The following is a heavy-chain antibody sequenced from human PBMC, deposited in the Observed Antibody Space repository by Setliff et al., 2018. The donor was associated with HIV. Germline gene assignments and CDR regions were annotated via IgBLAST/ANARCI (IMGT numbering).Heavy chain of an antibody. CDR3: ARTWLHYGADIPRFDP. J-gene: IGHJ5*02. V-gene: IGHV4-59*11. Sequence: PSETLSLTCAVSGVSISSQYWSWIRQPPGKGLEWIGFIYYNVNNNYNPSLKSRVSISVDTSKNQFSLRLSSVTAADTAIYYCARTWLHYGADIPRFDPWGRGVLVTVSS. D-gene: IGHD4-17*01. CDR2: IYYNVNN. CDR1: GVSISSQY.